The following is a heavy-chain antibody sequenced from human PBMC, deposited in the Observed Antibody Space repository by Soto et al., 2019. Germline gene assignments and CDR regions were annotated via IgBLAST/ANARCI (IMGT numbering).Heavy chain of an antibody. CDR3: ARGRYGDY. V-gene: IGHV1-18*01. CDR2: ISAHNGNT. J-gene: IGHJ4*01. D-gene: IGHD1-1*01. CDR1: GYTFTSYG. Sequence: QVHLVQPGAEVKKPGASVKVSCKGSGYTFTSYGITWVRQAPGQGLEWMGWISAHNGNTDYAQRLQGRVTVTRDTSTSTAYMELRSLRSDDTAVYYCARGRYGDYWGHGALVTVSS.